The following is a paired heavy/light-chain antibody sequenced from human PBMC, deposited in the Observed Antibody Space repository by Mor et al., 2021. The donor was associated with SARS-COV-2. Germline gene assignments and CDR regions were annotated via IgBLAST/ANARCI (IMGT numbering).Light chain of an antibody. Sequence: QSALTQPDSVSGSPGQSITISCTGTNIDVGSYDLVSWYQQHPGKAPKLMIYRVTNRPSGISDRFSGSKSGNTASLTISGLQAEDEADYFCCSYAGSETFDVVFGGGTKLTVL. CDR1: NIDVGSYDL. CDR2: RVT. CDR3: CSYAGSETFDVV. V-gene: IGLV2-23*02. J-gene: IGLJ2*01.
Heavy chain of an antibody. CDR3: ARSEDDFWNGYHFDY. CDR1: GDSINSGGYA. V-gene: IGHV4-31*03. D-gene: IGHD3-3*01. Sequence: QVQLQESGPGLVKPSQTLSLTCSVSGDSINSGGYAWSWLRQYPGKGLEWIGYIYYTGSAYYNPSLRSRVSISVDTSKNQFSLKVNSVTAADTAVYYCARSEDDFWNGYHFDYWGQGTRVTVSS. J-gene: IGHJ4*02. CDR2: IYYTGSA.